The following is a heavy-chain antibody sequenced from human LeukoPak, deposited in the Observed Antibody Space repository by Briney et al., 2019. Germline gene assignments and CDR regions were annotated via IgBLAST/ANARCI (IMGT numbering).Heavy chain of an antibody. D-gene: IGHD3-10*01. CDR3: ARGVLGYYGSGRA. J-gene: IGHJ5*02. Sequence: ASVKVSCKASGYTFTGYYMHWVRQAPGQGLEWMGRINPNSGGTNYAQKFQGRVTTARDTSISTAYMELSRLRSDDTAVYYCARGVLGYYGSGRAWGQGTLVTVSS. V-gene: IGHV1-2*06. CDR2: INPNSGGT. CDR1: GYTFTGYY.